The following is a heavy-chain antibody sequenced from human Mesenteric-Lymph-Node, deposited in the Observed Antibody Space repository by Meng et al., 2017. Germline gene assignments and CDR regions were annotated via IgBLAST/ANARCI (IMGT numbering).Heavy chain of an antibody. CDR2: IYYSGST. J-gene: IGHJ4*02. CDR3: AREARYFDWLLSEKGGYDY. CDR1: GGSISSSSYY. Sequence: SETLSLTCTVSGGSISSSSYYWGWIRQPPGKGLEWIGSIYYSGSTYYNPSLKSRVTISVDTSKNQFSLKLSSVTAADTAVYYCAREARYFDWLLSEKGGYDYWGQGTLVTVS. V-gene: IGHV4-39*07. D-gene: IGHD3-9*01.